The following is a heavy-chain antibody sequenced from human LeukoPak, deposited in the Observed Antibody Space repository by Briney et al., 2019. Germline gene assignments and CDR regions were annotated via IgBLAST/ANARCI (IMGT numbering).Heavy chain of an antibody. CDR3: AREPYCTNGVCSAY. CDR1: GGSISSYY. V-gene: IGHV4-4*07. Sequence: KPSETLSLTCTVSGGSISSYYWSWIRQPAGKGLDGIGRIYTSGNTIYNPSLKSRVTMSVDTSKNQFSLTLSSVTAADTAVYYCAREPYCTNGVCSAYWGQGTLVTVSS. CDR2: IYTSGNT. J-gene: IGHJ4*02. D-gene: IGHD2-8*01.